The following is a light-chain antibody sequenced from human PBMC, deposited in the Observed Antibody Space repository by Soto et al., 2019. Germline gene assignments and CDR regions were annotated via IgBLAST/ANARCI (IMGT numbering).Light chain of an antibody. Sequence: QSVLTQPASVSGSPGQSITISCTGTSINVGSYKLVSWYQQHPGKAPKLMIFEVNKRPSGVSNRFSGSKSGNTASMTISGLKVEDEADYYCCSSGGSPTYVFGTGTQITVL. CDR1: SINVGSYKL. V-gene: IGLV2-23*02. J-gene: IGLJ1*01. CDR3: CSSGGSPTYV. CDR2: EVN.